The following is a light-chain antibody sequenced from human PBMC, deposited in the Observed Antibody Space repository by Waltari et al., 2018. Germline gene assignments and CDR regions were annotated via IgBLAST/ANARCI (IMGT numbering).Light chain of an antibody. CDR2: DND. V-gene: IGLV1-51*01. J-gene: IGLJ3*02. Sequence: QSFLTQPPSLSAAPGQKVTISCSGRTSDIGSYFVSWYQQLPGTPPRLLFYDNDKPPSGTPDRFSAAKSGTSATLAITGLQTGDEAHYYCGTWDSSLSTVVFGGGTKLTVL. CDR1: TSDIGSYF. CDR3: GTWDSSLSTVV.